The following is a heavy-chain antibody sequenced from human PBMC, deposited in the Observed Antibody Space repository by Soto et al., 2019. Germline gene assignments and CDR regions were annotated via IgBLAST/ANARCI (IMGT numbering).Heavy chain of an antibody. CDR3: ARLGDDFWSGDVGPFDL. V-gene: IGHV4-31*03. J-gene: IGHJ2*01. D-gene: IGHD3-3*01. CDR2: ISSSGST. Sequence: QVQLQESGPGLVKPSQTLSLTCTVSGGSIRRGGYYWSWIRQNPGKGLQWMGYISSSGSTYYNPSLKSRLTISVDSSRNQFSLNLNSVTAADTAVYYCARLGDDFWSGDVGPFDLWGRGTLVTVSS. CDR1: GGSIRRGGYY.